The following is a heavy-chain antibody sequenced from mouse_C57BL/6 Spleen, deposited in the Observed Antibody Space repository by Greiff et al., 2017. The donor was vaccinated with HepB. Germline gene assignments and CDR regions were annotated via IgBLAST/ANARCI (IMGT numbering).Heavy chain of an antibody. CDR3: TRESETGSFDY. J-gene: IGHJ2*01. CDR2: IDPETGGT. V-gene: IGHV1-15*01. D-gene: IGHD4-1*01. CDR1: GYTFTDYE. Sequence: QVQLQQSGAELVRPGASVTLSCKASGYTFTDYEMHWVKQTPVHGLEWIGAIDPETGGTAYNQKFKGKAILTADKSSSTAYMELRSLTSEDSAVYYCTRESETGSFDYWGQGTTLTVSS.